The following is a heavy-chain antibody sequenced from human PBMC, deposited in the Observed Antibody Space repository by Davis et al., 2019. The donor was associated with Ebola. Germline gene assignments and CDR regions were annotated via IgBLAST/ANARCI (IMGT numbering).Heavy chain of an antibody. D-gene: IGHD1-14*01. CDR2: IRSKANNYAT. V-gene: IGHV3-73*01. CDR3: TGTYQGFDY. Sequence: PGGSLRLSCAASGFTFSGSAMHWVRQASGKGLEWVGRIRSKANNYATAYVASVKGRFTISRDDSKNTAYLQMNSLKTEDTAVYYCTGTYQGFDYWGQGTLVTVSS. CDR1: GFTFSGSA. J-gene: IGHJ4*02.